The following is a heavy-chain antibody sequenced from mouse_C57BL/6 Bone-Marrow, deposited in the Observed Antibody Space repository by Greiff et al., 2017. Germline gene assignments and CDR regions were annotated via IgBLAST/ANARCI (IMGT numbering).Heavy chain of an antibody. CDR1: GFTFNTYA. V-gene: IGHV10-3*01. Sequence: EVQGVESGGGLVQPKGSLKLSCAASGFTFNTYAMHWVRQAPGKGLEWVARIRSKSSNYATYYADSVKDRFTISRDDSQSMLYLQMNNLKTEDTAMYYCVRAPYYYGSSYGYFDVWGTGTTVTVSS. D-gene: IGHD1-1*01. J-gene: IGHJ1*03. CDR3: VRAPYYYGSSYGYFDV. CDR2: IRSKSSNYAT.